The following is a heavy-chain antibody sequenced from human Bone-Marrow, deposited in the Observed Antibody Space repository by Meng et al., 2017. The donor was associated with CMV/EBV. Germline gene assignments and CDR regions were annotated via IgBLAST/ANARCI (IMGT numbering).Heavy chain of an antibody. CDR1: GFTFSSYA. J-gene: IGHJ4*02. CDR2: ISGSGGST. Sequence: GGSLRLSCAASGFTFSSYAMSWVRQAPGKGLEWVSAISGSGGSTYYADSVKGRFTISRDNSKNTLYLQMNSLGAEDTAVYYCAKSVVLRSFLDYWGQGTLVTVSS. CDR3: AKSVVLRSFLDY. D-gene: IGHD4-17*01. V-gene: IGHV3-23*01.